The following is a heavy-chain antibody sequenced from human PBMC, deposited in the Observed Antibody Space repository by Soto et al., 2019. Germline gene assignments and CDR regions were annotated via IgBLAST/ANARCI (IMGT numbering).Heavy chain of an antibody. J-gene: IGHJ6*02. CDR1: GGSFSGYY. CDR3: ARGGTMVRGVRAYYYGMDV. CDR2: INHSGST. V-gene: IGHV4-34*01. Sequence: PSETLSLTCAVYGGSFSGYYWSWIRQPPGKGLEWIREINHSGSTNYNPALKSRVTISVDTSKNQFSLKLSSVTAADTAVYYCARGGTMVRGVRAYYYGMDVWGQGTTVT. D-gene: IGHD3-10*01.